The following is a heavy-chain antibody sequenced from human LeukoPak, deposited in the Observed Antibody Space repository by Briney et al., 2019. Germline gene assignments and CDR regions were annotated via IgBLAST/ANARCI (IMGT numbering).Heavy chain of an antibody. Sequence: PGGSLRLSCAASGFTFSSYSMNWVRQAPGKGLEWVSSISSSSSYIYYADSVKGRFTISRDNAKNSLYLQMNSLRAEDTAVHYCARDNDDYGSGRNAFDIWGQGTMATVSS. CDR3: ARDNDDYGSGRNAFDI. J-gene: IGHJ3*02. V-gene: IGHV3-21*01. CDR1: GFTFSSYS. D-gene: IGHD3-10*01. CDR2: ISSSSSYI.